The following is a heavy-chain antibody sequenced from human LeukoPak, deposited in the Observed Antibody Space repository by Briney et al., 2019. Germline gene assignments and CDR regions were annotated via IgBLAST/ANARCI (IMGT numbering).Heavy chain of an antibody. Sequence: ASVKVSCKASGYTFTGYYMHWVRQAPGQGLEWMGWINPNSGGTNYAQKFQGRVTMTRDTSISTAYMELSRLRSDDTAVYYCARGVLVVVPPATSYYYYMDVWGKGTTVTVSS. D-gene: IGHD2-2*01. CDR1: GYTFTGYY. V-gene: IGHV1-2*02. J-gene: IGHJ6*03. CDR2: INPNSGGT. CDR3: ARGVLVVVPPATSYYYYMDV.